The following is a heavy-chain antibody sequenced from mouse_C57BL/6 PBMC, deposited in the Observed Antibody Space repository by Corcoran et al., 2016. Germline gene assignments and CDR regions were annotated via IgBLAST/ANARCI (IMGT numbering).Heavy chain of an antibody. CDR2: INPNNGGT. V-gene: IGHV1-26*01. J-gene: IGHJ2*01. CDR1: EYTFTDYY. CDR3: ARSLDY. Sequence: EVQLQQSGPELVKPGAAVKISCKASEYTFTDYYMNWVKQSHGKSLEWIGDINPNNGGTSYNQKFKGKATLTVDKSSSTAYMELRSLTSEDSAVYYCARSLDYWGQGTTLTVSS.